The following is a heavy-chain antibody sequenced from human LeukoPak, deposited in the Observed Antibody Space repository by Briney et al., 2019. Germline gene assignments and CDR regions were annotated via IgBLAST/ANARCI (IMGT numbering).Heavy chain of an antibody. V-gene: IGHV3-48*01. CDR1: GFTFSSYS. CDR3: AKDGGTHFDH. Sequence: GGSLRLSCAASGFTFSSYSMNWVRQAPGKGLEWVSYISSSGTTISYAQSVKGRFTITRDDAQNSLTLHMNTLRADDTAVYYCAKDGGTHFDHWGQGTLVTVSS. CDR2: ISSSGTTI. D-gene: IGHD1-26*01. J-gene: IGHJ4*02.